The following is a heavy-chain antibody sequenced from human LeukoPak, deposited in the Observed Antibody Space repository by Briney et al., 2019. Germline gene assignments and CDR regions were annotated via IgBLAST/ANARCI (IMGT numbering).Heavy chain of an antibody. CDR2: IYYSGST. CDR1: GGSISSYY. V-gene: IGHV4-59*08. D-gene: IGHD3-22*01. Sequence: SETLSLTCTVSGGSISSYYWRWIRQPPGKGLEWIGYIYYSGSTSYNPSLKSRVTISVDTSKNQFSLNLSSVTAADTAVYYCARRADSTGHFFDYWGQGTLVSVSS. CDR3: ARRADSTGHFFDY. J-gene: IGHJ4*02.